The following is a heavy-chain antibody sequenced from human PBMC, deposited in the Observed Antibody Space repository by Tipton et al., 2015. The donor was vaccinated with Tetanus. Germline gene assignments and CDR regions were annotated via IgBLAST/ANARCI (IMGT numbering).Heavy chain of an antibody. J-gene: IGHJ2*01. V-gene: IGHV5-51*01. Sequence: QLVQSGAEVKKPGESLKISCQASGFSFTDYWIGLVRQMPGKGLEWMGIIYPADSDTRYSPSFQGQVTISADKSITAAYLQWSSLQVSDTAMYYCARGANWDWYFDLWGLGTLFTVS. CDR3: ARGANWDWYFDL. D-gene: IGHD7-27*01. CDR2: IYPADSDT. CDR1: GFSFTDYW.